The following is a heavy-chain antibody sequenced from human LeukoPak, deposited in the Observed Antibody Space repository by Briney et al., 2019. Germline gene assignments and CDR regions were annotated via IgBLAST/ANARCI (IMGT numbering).Heavy chain of an antibody. J-gene: IGHJ4*02. CDR2: IYHSGST. V-gene: IGHV4-38-2*02. CDR3: ARQSDCSSTSCYNPDY. Sequence: SETLSLTCTISGYSISSGYYWGWIRQPPGKGLEWIGSIYHSGSTYYNPSLKSRVTISLDTSENQFSLKLSSVTAADTAVYYCARQSDCSSTSCYNPDYWGQGTLVTVSS. CDR1: GYSISSGYY. D-gene: IGHD2-2*02.